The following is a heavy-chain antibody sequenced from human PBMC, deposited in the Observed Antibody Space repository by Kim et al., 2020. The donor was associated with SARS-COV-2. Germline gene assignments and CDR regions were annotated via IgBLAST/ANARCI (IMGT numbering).Heavy chain of an antibody. V-gene: IGHV3-23*01. Sequence: GGSLRLSCAASRFSFDNFFMLWVRQSPGKGLEWVSSISNNGDETHYADAVKGRPTISRDNSRTTLFLQMNNLRAEDTAVYYCATYRQRGLGFDYWGQGTL. J-gene: IGHJ4*02. CDR3: ATYRQRGLGFDY. D-gene: IGHD3-16*02. CDR2: ISNNGDET. CDR1: RFSFDNFF.